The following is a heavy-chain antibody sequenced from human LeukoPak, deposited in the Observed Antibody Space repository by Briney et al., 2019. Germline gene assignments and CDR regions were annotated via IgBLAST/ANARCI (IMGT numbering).Heavy chain of an antibody. Sequence: GGSLRLSCAASGFTFSGSAMHWVRQASGKGLEWVGRIRSKVNSYATGYGASVKGRFTISRDDSKNTAYLQMNSLKTEDTAVYYCTRGLGFGSGSYSTHDYWGQGTLVTVSS. V-gene: IGHV3-73*01. CDR2: IRSKVNSYAT. CDR3: TRGLGFGSGSYSTHDY. J-gene: IGHJ4*02. D-gene: IGHD3-10*01. CDR1: GFTFSGSA.